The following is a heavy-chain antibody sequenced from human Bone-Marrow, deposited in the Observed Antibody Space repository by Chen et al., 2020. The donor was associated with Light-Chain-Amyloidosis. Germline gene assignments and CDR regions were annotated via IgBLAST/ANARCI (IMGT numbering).Heavy chain of an antibody. D-gene: IGHD3-10*01. CDR1: GGSFSDYS. J-gene: IGHJ4*02. Sequence: QVQLQQWGAGLLKPSETLSLTCAVYGGSFSDYSWTWIRQSPGTGLEWIGKITHSGSTKYNPSLKSRVTMSVDTSKNQFSLKLNSVTAADTAVYYCARDRRFGNFDYWGQGTLVTVSS. V-gene: IGHV4-34*01. CDR2: ITHSGST. CDR3: ARDRRFGNFDY.